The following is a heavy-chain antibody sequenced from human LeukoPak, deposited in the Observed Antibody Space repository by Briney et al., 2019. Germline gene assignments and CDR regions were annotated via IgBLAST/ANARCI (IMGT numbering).Heavy chain of an antibody. V-gene: IGHV1-69*01. CDR3: ARLNCGGDCYLDAFDI. CDR1: GGTFSSYA. D-gene: IGHD2-21*01. CDR2: IIPFFGTA. Sequence: SVKVSCKASGGTFSSYAISWVRQAPGQGLEWMGGIIPFFGTANYAQKFQGRVTITADESTSTAYMELSSLRSEDTAVYYCARLNCGGDCYLDAFDIWGQGTMVTVSS. J-gene: IGHJ3*02.